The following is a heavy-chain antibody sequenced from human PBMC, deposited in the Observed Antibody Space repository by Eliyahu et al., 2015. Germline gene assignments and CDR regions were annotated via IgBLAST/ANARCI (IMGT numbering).Heavy chain of an antibody. CDR3: ARDCGSPTCFNAYYYAMEL. CDR2: ISHSGNT. D-gene: IGHD2-2*01. Sequence: QVLLQESGPGLVKPSGTLSLTCAVSGGSINXTNXGNWVRQSPGKGLEWIGEISHSGNTNSNPSLKSRVIMSVDKSKNELSLKLSSVTAADTAVYYCARDCGSPTCFNAYYYAMELWGQGTTVTVS. CDR1: GGSINXTNX. J-gene: IGHJ6*02. V-gene: IGHV4-4*02.